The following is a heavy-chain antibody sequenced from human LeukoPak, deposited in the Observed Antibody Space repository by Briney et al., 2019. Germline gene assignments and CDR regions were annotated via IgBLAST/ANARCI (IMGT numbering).Heavy chain of an antibody. CDR2: INQDGSEK. CDR1: GFTFSNYW. D-gene: IGHD5-12*01. Sequence: TGGSLRLSCTVSGFTFSNYWMTWVRQAPGKGLEWVANINQDGSEKYYVDSVKGRFTISRDNAKNSLYLQMNGLRAEDTAVYYCARDPYRRFDYWGQGTLVTVSS. J-gene: IGHJ4*02. V-gene: IGHV3-7*01. CDR3: ARDPYRRFDY.